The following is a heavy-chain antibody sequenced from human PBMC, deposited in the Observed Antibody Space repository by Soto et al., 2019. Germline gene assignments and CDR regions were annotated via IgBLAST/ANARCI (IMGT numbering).Heavy chain of an antibody. V-gene: IGHV3-23*01. Sequence: EVQLLESGGGLVQPGGSLRLSCAASGFTFSSYAMSWVRQAPGKGLEWVSAISGSGGSTYYADSVKGRFTISRDNSKNTLYLQMNSLRAEDTAVYYCATSPRYSSGYYDFDYWGQGTLVTVSS. CDR1: GFTFSSYA. D-gene: IGHD3-22*01. CDR3: ATSPRYSSGYYDFDY. CDR2: ISGSGGST. J-gene: IGHJ4*02.